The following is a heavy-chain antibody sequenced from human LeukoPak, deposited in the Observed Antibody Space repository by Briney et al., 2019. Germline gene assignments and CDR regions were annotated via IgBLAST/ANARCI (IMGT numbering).Heavy chain of an antibody. CDR2: INPNSGGT. J-gene: IGHJ4*02. Sequence: GASVKVSCKASGYTFTGYYMHWVRQAPGQGLEWMGWINPNSGGTNYAQKFQGRVTMTRDTSISTAYMELASLRSDDTAVYYCARTPWFGELSPTDYWGQGTLVTVSS. CDR1: GYTFTGYY. D-gene: IGHD3-10*01. V-gene: IGHV1-2*02. CDR3: ARTPWFGELSPTDY.